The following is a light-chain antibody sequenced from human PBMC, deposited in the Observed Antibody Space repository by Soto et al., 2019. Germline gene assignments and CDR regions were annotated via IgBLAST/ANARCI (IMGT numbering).Light chain of an antibody. V-gene: IGKV1-39*01. J-gene: IGKJ4*01. Sequence: DIQTTQSPSSLSASVGDRITITCRASESVTSYLNWYQHRPGKAPKLLIYAASTLQSGVPSRFSGSGSGTDFTLAISSLQPEDFATYYCQQSYSTPLTFGGGTKVEI. CDR1: ESVTSY. CDR2: AAS. CDR3: QQSYSTPLT.